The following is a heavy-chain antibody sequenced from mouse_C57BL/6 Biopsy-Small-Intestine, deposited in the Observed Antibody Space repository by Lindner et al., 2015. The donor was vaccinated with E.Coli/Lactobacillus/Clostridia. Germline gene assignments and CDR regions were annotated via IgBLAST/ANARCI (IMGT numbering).Heavy chain of an antibody. Sequence: SVKVSCKASGGTFSSYSIYWVRQAPGQGLEWMGGITPILGTANYAQKFQGRVTITADKSTSTAYMAVSSLTSEDTAVYYCARGSAALGMDVWGQGTTVTVST. CDR1: GGTFSSYS. J-gene: IGHJ1*01. CDR2: ITPILGTA. CDR3: ARGSAALGMDV. D-gene: IGHD2-10*02. V-gene: IGHV1-53*01.